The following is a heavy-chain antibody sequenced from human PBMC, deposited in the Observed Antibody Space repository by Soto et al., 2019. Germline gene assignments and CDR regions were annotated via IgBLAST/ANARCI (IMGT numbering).Heavy chain of an antibody. V-gene: IGHV3-30-3*01. CDR1: GFTLSSYV. CDR3: ARDVIDYDRSGYYPWGGMDV. J-gene: IGHJ6*02. Sequence: GGSLRLSCAASGFTLSSYVMHWVRQAPGKGLEWVAVISYDGSNEYYAESVKGRFTISRDNSKNTLYLQMNSLRGEDTAVYYCARDVIDYDRSGYYPWGGMDVWGQGTTVTVSS. D-gene: IGHD3-22*01. CDR2: ISYDGSNE.